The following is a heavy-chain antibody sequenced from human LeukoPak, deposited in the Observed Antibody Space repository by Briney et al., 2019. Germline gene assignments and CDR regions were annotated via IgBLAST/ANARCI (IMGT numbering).Heavy chain of an antibody. V-gene: IGHV5-51*01. D-gene: IGHD4-23*01. CDR1: GYSFTSYW. Sequence: GESLKISCKGSGYSFTSYWIGWVRQMPGEGLEWMGIIYPGDSDTRYSPSFQGQVTISADKSISTAYLQWSSLKASGTAMYYCARGSYGGNSGRHGGAFDIWGQGTMVTVSS. CDR3: ARGSYGGNSGRHGGAFDI. J-gene: IGHJ3*02. CDR2: IYPGDSDT.